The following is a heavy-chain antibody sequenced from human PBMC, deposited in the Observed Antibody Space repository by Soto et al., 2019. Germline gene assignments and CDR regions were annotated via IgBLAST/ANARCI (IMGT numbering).Heavy chain of an antibody. CDR3: ARGGPVDDYKEDYYMDV. V-gene: IGHV1-18*01. J-gene: IGHJ6*03. CDR1: GYTFTIYG. D-gene: IGHD4-4*01. CDR2: ISAYNGNT. Sequence: ASVKVSCKASGYTFTIYGIIWVRQAPGQGLEWMGWISAYNGNTNYAQKLQGRVTMTTDTSTSTAYMELRSLRSDDTAVYYCARGGPVDDYKEDYYMDVWGKGTTVTVSS.